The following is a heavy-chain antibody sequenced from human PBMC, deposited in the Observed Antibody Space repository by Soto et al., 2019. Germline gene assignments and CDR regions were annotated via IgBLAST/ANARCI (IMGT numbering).Heavy chain of an antibody. CDR3: TRGQWLLWSGYSPFYGMDV. V-gene: IGHV1-8*01. CDR2: MNPDSGHT. J-gene: IGHJ6*02. CDR1: GYTFTSYD. Sequence: QVQLVQSGAEVKKPGASVKVSCKASGYTFTSYDFNWVRQATGQGLEWMGWMNPDSGHTGYAQKFQGRVTMTRNTSISTAYLELSSLRSEDTAVYYCTRGQWLLWSGYSPFYGMDVWGQGTTVTVSS. D-gene: IGHD3-3*01.